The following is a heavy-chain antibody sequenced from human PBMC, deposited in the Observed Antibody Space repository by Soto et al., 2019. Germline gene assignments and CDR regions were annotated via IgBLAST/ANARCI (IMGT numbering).Heavy chain of an antibody. V-gene: IGHV3-21*03. CDR1: GFTLSSYS. Sequence: GGSLRLSCAASGFTLSSYSMNWVRQAPGKGLEWVSSISSSSSYIYYADSVKGRFTISRDNAKNSLYLQMNSLRAEDTAVYYCARVRSSGGWFYYGMDVWGQGTTVTVSS. D-gene: IGHD6-19*01. CDR3: ARVRSSGGWFYYGMDV. J-gene: IGHJ6*02. CDR2: ISSSSSYI.